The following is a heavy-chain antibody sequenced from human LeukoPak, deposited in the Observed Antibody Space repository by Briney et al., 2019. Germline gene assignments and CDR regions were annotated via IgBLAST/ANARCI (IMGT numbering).Heavy chain of an antibody. J-gene: IGHJ4*02. D-gene: IGHD3-22*01. Sequence: PGGSLRLSCVASGFTFSIFGMHWVRQAPGKGLEWVAVTSSDGSNKDYADSVKGRFTIDRDNSKNTLYLQMDSLRTEDTAVYYCARSRSGYYEDYWGQGTLVTVSS. CDR1: GFTFSIFG. CDR3: ARSRSGYYEDY. CDR2: TSSDGSNK. V-gene: IGHV3-30*03.